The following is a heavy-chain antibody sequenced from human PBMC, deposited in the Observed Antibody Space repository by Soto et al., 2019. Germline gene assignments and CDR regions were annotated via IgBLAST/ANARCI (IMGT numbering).Heavy chain of an antibody. J-gene: IGHJ5*02. CDR2: ISGSGGST. CDR1: WFTFSSYA. D-gene: IGHD4-17*01. Sequence: PGGSLRLSCAASWFTFSSYAMSCVRQAPGKGLEWVSAISGSGGSTYYADSVKGRFTISRDNSKNTLYLQMNSLRAEDTAVYYCAKDDGDYNNWFDPWGQGTLVTVSS. V-gene: IGHV3-23*01. CDR3: AKDDGDYNNWFDP.